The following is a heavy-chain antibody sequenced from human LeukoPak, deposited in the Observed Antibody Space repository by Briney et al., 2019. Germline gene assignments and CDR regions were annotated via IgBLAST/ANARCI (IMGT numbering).Heavy chain of an antibody. V-gene: IGHV4-4*02. Sequence: PSETLSLTCTVSGGSISSSDWWSWVRQPPGKGLEWIGEIDHSGSTNYNPSLKSRVTISVDKSKNQFSLKLSSVTAADTAVYYCATTSMVRGSLCAFDIWGQGTMVTVSS. CDR2: IDHSGST. D-gene: IGHD3-10*01. J-gene: IGHJ3*02. CDR3: ATTSMVRGSLCAFDI. CDR1: GGSISSSDW.